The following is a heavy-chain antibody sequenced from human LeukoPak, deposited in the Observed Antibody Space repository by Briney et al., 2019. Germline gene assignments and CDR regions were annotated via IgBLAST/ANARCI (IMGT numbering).Heavy chain of an antibody. D-gene: IGHD2-21*01. CDR2: IYYSGST. CDR1: GGSINSGDYY. Sequence: SETLSLTCTVSGGSINSGDYYWSWIRQPPGKGLEWIGYIYYSGSTYYNPSLKSRATISVDTSKNQFSLKLSSVTAADTAVYYCASFYQAYYFDYWGQGTLVTVSS. V-gene: IGHV4-30-4*01. J-gene: IGHJ4*02. CDR3: ASFYQAYYFDY.